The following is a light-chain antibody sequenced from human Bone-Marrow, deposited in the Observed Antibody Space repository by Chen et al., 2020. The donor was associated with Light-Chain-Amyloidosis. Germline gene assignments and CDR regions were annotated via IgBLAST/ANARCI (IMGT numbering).Light chain of an antibody. CDR2: DDS. CDR1: NIVSTI. Sequence: SYVLTQPSSVPVAPGQTATNACGGNNIVSTIAHWYQQTPGQAPLLVVYDDSDRPSGIPERLSGSNSGNTATLTISRVEAGDEADYYCQVWDRSSDRPVFGGGTKLTVL. J-gene: IGLJ3*02. CDR3: QVWDRSSDRPV. V-gene: IGLV3-21*02.